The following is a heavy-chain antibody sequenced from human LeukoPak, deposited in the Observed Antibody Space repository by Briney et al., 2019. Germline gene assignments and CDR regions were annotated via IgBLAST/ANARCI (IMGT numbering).Heavy chain of an antibody. CDR2: INHSGST. Sequence: SETLSLTCAVYGGSFSGYYWSWIRQPPGKGLEWIGEINHSGSTNYNPSLKSRVTISVDTSKNQFSLKLSSVTAADTAVYYCARLIAAAGCYYYSMDVWGKGTTVTVSS. V-gene: IGHV4-34*01. CDR3: ARLIAAAGCYYYSMDV. J-gene: IGHJ6*03. D-gene: IGHD6-13*01. CDR1: GGSFSGYY.